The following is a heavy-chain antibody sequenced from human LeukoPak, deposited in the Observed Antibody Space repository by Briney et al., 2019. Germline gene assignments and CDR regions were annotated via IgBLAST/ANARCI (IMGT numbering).Heavy chain of an antibody. D-gene: IGHD3-10*01. CDR1: GYTFTSYG. J-gene: IGHJ4*02. CDR2: ISAYNGNT. V-gene: IGHV1-18*01. Sequence: ASVKVSCKASGYTFTSYGISWVRQAPGQGLEWMGWISAYNGNTNYAQKLQGRVTMTTDTSTSTAYMELRSQRSDDTAVYYCASDWGYYGSGSSPHFDYWGQGTLFTVSS. CDR3: ASDWGYYGSGSSPHFDY.